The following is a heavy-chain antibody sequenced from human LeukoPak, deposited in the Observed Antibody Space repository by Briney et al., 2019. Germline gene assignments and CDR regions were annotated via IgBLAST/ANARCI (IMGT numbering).Heavy chain of an antibody. V-gene: IGHV1-2*02. D-gene: IGHD3-3*01. CDR2: INSNSGDT. CDR1: GYTFTSYG. J-gene: IGHJ6*02. CDR3: ASGRSGGYGLDV. Sequence: ASVKVSCKASGYTFTSYGFTWVRQAPGQGLEWMGWINSNSGDTTYAQTFQGRVTMTRDTSISTFYMNLIGLRSDDTALYYCASGRSGGYGLDVWDQGTTVTVSS.